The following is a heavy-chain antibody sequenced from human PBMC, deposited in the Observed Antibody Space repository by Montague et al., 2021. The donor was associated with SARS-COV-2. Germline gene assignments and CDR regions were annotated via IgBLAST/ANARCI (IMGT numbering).Heavy chain of an antibody. J-gene: IGHJ6*03. CDR3: ARDRLEWSNYYYYYMDV. V-gene: IGHV3-66*02. CDR2: IYSGGST. D-gene: IGHD3-3*01. CDR1: GFTVSSNY. Sequence: SLRLSCAASGFTVSSNYLSWVRQAPGKGLEWVSVIYSGGSTYYADAVEGRCTISRDNSKDTLYLQMNSLRAEDTAVYYCARDRLEWSNYYYYYMDVWGKGTPVTVSS.